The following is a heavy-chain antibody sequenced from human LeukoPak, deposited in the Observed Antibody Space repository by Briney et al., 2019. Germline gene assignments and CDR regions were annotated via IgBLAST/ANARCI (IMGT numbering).Heavy chain of an antibody. Sequence: PGGSLRLSCAASGFTFSSYEMNWVRQAPGKGLEWVSYISSSGSTRYYADSVKGRLTISRDNSKNTLYLQMNSLRAEDTAVYYCAKGLPGEYYDSSGYYSILAEYFQHWGQGTLVTVSS. CDR3: AKGLPGEYYDSSGYYSILAEYFQH. V-gene: IGHV3-48*03. J-gene: IGHJ1*01. D-gene: IGHD3-22*01. CDR2: ISSSGSTR. CDR1: GFTFSSYE.